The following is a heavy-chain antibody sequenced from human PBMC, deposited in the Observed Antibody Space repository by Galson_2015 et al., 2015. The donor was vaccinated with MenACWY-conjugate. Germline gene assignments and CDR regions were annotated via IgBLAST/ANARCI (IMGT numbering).Heavy chain of an antibody. CDR1: GFTFRHFW. CDR2: ITPDGTST. Sequence: SLRLSCAASGFTFRHFWMHWVRQAPGKGLEWVARITPDGTSTNYADSVKGRFTISRDNATNTLFLQMNSLRAEDTAVYYCAKDRSRMTISGPSICFDPWGQGTLVIVSS. CDR3: AKDRSRMTISGPSICFDP. J-gene: IGHJ5*02. V-gene: IGHV3-74*01. D-gene: IGHD3-3*01.